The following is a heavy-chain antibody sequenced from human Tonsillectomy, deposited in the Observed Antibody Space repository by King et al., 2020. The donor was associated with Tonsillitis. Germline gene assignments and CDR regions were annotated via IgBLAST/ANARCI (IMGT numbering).Heavy chain of an antibody. CDR3: ARVGSGWYRGAFDI. D-gene: IGHD6-19*01. V-gene: IGHV3-30-3*01. CDR2: ISYDGSNK. Sequence: VQLVESGGGVVQPGRSLRLSCAASGFTFSNYAMHWVRQAPGKGLEWVAVISYDGSNKYYADSVKGRFTISRDNSKNTLYLQMNSLRAEDTAVYYCARVGSGWYRGAFDIWGQGTMVTVPS. CDR1: GFTFSNYA. J-gene: IGHJ3*02.